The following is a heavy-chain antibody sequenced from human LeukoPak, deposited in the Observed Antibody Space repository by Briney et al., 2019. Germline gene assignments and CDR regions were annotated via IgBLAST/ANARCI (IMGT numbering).Heavy chain of an antibody. D-gene: IGHD3-16*01. CDR3: ARVVWGGDGSPYYFDY. V-gene: IGHV3-30-3*01. CDR1: GFTFSAYP. CDR2: ISSDGSKK. Sequence: GGSLRLSCAASGFTFSAYPLHWVCQAPGKGLEWVAFISSDGSKKYYADSVKGRFTISRDNSENTLYLQMNSLRAEDTAVYYCARVVWGGDGSPYYFDYWGQGTLVTVSS. J-gene: IGHJ4*02.